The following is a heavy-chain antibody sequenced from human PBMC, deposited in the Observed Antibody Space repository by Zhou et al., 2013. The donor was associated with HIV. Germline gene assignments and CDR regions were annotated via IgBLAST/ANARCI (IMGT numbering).Heavy chain of an antibody. Sequence: QVQLVQSGAEVRRSGSSVKVSCKTLGGTFSRFTINWVRQAPGQGVEWVGGIIPLSGTINYAQKFKTRVTISADESTTTAYMEVNTLRPEDTAMYYCAREGIAATEPMSAFDIWGQGTMVTVSS. CDR2: IIPLSGTI. V-gene: IGHV1-69*12. CDR3: AREGIAATEPMSAFDI. J-gene: IGHJ3*02. CDR1: GGTFSRFT. D-gene: IGHD6-13*01.